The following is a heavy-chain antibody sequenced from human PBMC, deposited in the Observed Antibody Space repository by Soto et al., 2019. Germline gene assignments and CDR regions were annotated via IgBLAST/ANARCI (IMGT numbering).Heavy chain of an antibody. Sequence: EVQLVESGGGSVQPGGSLRLSCTASGFPFSDYDMHWVRQASGKGLEWISTIGAARDPYYTGSVKGRFTISREHAKNSMFLQMNSVRAEDTAVYYCARAYSGQLPRRADYYYALDVWGQGTTVTVSS. D-gene: IGHD2-2*01. CDR3: ARAYSGQLPRRADYYYALDV. CDR2: IGAARDP. J-gene: IGHJ6*02. CDR1: GFPFSDYD. V-gene: IGHV3-13*05.